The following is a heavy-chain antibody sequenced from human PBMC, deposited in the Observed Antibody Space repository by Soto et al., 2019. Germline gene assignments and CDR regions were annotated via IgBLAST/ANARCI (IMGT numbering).Heavy chain of an antibody. J-gene: IGHJ3*02. D-gene: IGHD6-19*01. CDR3: AKTANGWFSAFEI. Sequence: EVQLLESGGGLVQPGGSLRLSCAASGFTFSSYAMSWVRQAPGKGLEWVSAISGSGGTTYYADSVKGRFTFSRDNSQSPLYLQMNSLRAEDPAVYYCAKTANGWFSAFEIWGQGTMVTVSS. CDR1: GFTFSSYA. CDR2: ISGSGGTT. V-gene: IGHV3-23*01.